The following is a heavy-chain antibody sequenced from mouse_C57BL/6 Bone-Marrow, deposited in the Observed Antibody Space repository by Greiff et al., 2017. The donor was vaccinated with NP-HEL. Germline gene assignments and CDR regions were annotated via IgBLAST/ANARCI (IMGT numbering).Heavy chain of an antibody. D-gene: IGHD1-1*01. CDR1: GFTFSSYG. V-gene: IGHV5-6*01. CDR3: ARRDYYGSSSYWYFDV. Sequence: EVQRVESGGDLVKPGGSLKLSCAASGFTFSSYGMSWVRQTPDKRLEWVATISSGGRYTYYPDSVKGRFTISRDNAKNTLYLKMSSLKSEDTAMYYCARRDYYGSSSYWYFDVWGTGTTVTVSS. CDR2: ISSGGRYT. J-gene: IGHJ1*03.